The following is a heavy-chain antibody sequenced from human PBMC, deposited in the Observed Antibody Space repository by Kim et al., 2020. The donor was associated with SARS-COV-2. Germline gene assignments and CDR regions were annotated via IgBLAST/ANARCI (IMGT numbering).Heavy chain of an antibody. CDR2: INHSGST. V-gene: IGHV4-34*01. D-gene: IGHD3-3*01. CDR3: ARGGLRFLEWLLPPSYYGMDV. Sequence: SETLSLTCAVYGGSFSGYYWSWIRQPPGKGLEWIGEINHSGSTNYNPSLKSRVTISVDTSKNQFSLKLSSVTAADTAVYYCARGGLRFLEWLLPPSYYGMDVWGQGTTVTVSS. J-gene: IGHJ6*02. CDR1: GGSFSGYY.